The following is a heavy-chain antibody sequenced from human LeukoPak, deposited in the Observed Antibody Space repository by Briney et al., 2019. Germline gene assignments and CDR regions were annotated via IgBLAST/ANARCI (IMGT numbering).Heavy chain of an antibody. CDR3: ARTLAVAGTGIFVY. J-gene: IGHJ4*02. V-gene: IGHV1-69*05. CDR2: IIPIFGTA. Sequence: SVKVSRKASGGTFGSYAISWVRQAPGQGLEWMGRIIPIFGTANYAQKFQGRVTITTDESTSTAYMELSSLRSEDTAVYYCARTLAVAGTGIFVYWGQGTLVTVSS. CDR1: GGTFGSYA. D-gene: IGHD6-19*01.